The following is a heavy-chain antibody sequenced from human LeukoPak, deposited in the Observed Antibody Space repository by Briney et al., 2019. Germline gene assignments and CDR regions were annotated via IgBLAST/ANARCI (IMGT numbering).Heavy chain of an antibody. CDR2: IDPSDSYT. J-gene: IGHJ5*02. CDR1: GYSFTSYW. D-gene: IGHD5-24*01. Sequence: GASLRISCKGSGYSFTSYWISWVRQMPGKGLEWMGRIDPSDSYTNYSPSFQGHVTISADKSISTAYLQWSSLKASDTAMYYCASLRGATEEFDPWGQGTLVTVSS. CDR3: ASLRGATEEFDP. V-gene: IGHV5-10-1*01.